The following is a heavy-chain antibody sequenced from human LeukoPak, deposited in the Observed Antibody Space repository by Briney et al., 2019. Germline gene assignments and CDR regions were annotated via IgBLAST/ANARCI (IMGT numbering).Heavy chain of an antibody. J-gene: IGHJ4*02. CDR3: ARGPGEQWLLPIDY. D-gene: IGHD6-19*01. CDR1: GGSFSGYY. Sequence: SETLSLTCAVYGGSFSGYYWSWIRQPPGKGLEWIGEINHSGSTNYNPSLKSRVTISVDTSKNQFSLKLSSVTAADTAVYYCARGPGEQWLLPIDYWGQGTLVTVSS. V-gene: IGHV4-34*01. CDR2: INHSGST.